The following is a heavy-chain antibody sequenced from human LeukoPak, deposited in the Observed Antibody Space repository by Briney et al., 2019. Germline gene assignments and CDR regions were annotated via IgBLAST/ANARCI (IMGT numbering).Heavy chain of an antibody. J-gene: IGHJ4*02. Sequence: GGSLRLSCAASGFTFSSYEMNWVRQAPGKGLEWVGFIRSKIYGGTPEYAASVKGRFTISRDDSKGIAYLQMNSLKTEDTAVYYCTRDQTPYYWGQGTLVTVSS. CDR3: TRDQTPYY. CDR1: GFTFSSYE. CDR2: IRSKIYGGTP. V-gene: IGHV3-49*04.